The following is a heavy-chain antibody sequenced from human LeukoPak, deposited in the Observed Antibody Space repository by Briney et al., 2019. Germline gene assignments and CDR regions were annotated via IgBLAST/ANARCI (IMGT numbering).Heavy chain of an antibody. V-gene: IGHV4-34*01. Sequence: SETLSLTCAVYGGSFNDYFWSWIRQSPGKGLEWIGEIKPSGRTNYSPSLKSRATISIDKSKNQVSLHLTSVTAADTAVYYCANGGASYDAFDIWGQGTMVTVSS. CDR3: ANGGASYDAFDI. CDR2: IKPSGRT. CDR1: GGSFNDYF. D-gene: IGHD1-26*01. J-gene: IGHJ3*02.